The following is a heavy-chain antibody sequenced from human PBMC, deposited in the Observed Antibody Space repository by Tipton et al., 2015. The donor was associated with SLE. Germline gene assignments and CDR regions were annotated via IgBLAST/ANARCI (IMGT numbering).Heavy chain of an antibody. CDR1: GGSISSGSYY. CDR3: ARETPVTTRVVYYYYMDV. V-gene: IGHV4-61*02. CDR2: IYSRGST. J-gene: IGHJ6*03. Sequence: TLSLTCTVSGGSISSGSYYWSWIRQPAGKGLEWIGRIYSRGSTNYNPSLMSRVTISAHTSKNQFSLKLSSVTAADTAVYYCARETPVTTRVVYYYYMDVWGKGTTVTISS. D-gene: IGHD4-11*01.